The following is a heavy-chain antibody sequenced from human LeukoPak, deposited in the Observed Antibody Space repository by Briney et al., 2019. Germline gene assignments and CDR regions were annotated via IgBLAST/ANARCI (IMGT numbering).Heavy chain of an antibody. CDR2: IKQDGSEK. CDR3: ARGQPGRDGYNFFDY. J-gene: IGHJ4*02. V-gene: IGHV3-7*01. D-gene: IGHD5-24*01. CDR1: GFTFSSYW. Sequence: PGGSLRLSYAASGFTFSSYWMSWVRQAPGKGLEWVASIKQDGSEKYYVDSVKGRFTISRDNAKNSLYLQMNSLRVEDTAVYYCARGQPGRDGYNFFDYWGQGTLVTVSS.